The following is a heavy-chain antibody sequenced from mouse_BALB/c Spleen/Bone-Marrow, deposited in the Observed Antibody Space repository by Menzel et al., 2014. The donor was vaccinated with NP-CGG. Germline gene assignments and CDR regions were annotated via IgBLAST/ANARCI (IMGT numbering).Heavy chain of an antibody. CDR1: GYTFTSYT. D-gene: IGHD1-1*01. Sequence: QVQLQQSAAELARPGASVKMSCKASGYTFTSYTMHWVKRRPGQGLEWIGYINPSSGYTEYNQKFKDKTTLTADKSSSTAYMQLSSLTSEDSAVYYCASYYAYWGQGTLVTVSA. CDR3: ASYYAY. J-gene: IGHJ3*01. V-gene: IGHV1-4*02. CDR2: INPSSGYT.